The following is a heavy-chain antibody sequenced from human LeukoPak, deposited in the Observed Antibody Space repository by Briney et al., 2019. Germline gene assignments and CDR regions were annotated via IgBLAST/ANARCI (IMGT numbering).Heavy chain of an antibody. D-gene: IGHD3-9*01. Sequence: GGSLRLSCAASGFTFSSYAMNWVRQAPGKGLEWVAGISSGDRTFHAESVKGRFTISRDKSKDTQYLQMNSLRAEDTAVYYCAKDATASPYFHWFDNWGQGTQVIVSS. V-gene: IGHV3-23*01. CDR1: GFTFSSYA. J-gene: IGHJ4*02. CDR3: AKDATASPYFHWFDN. CDR2: ISSGDRT.